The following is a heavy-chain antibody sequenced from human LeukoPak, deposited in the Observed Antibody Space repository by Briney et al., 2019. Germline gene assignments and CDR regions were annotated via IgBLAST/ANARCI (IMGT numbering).Heavy chain of an antibody. CDR3: ARDLGGSGDSGGPWYYYYMDV. V-gene: IGHV3-53*01. CDR1: GFTVSSNY. D-gene: IGHD3-10*01. CDR2: IYSGGST. Sequence: GGSLRLSCAASGFTVSSNYMSWVRQAPGKGLEWVSVIYSGGSTYYADSVKGRFTISRDNSKNTLYLQMNSLRAEDTAVYYCARDLGGSGDSGGPWYYYYMDVWGKGTTVTVSS. J-gene: IGHJ6*03.